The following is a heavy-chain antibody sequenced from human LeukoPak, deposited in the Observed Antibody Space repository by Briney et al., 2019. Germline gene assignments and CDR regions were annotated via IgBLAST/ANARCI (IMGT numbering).Heavy chain of an antibody. D-gene: IGHD6-19*01. CDR3: AKYGKSGWSIDN. CDR2: IYHTGAT. J-gene: IGHJ4*02. Sequence: PSDTLSLTCTVSGGSLRGDYWTWIRQPPGKGLQYIGYIYHTGATNYNPSLKSRVIMSVDTSKNQFSLKLNSVTAADTAVYFCAKYGKSGWSIDNWGQGTLVTVSS. V-gene: IGHV4-59*08. CDR1: GGSLRGDY.